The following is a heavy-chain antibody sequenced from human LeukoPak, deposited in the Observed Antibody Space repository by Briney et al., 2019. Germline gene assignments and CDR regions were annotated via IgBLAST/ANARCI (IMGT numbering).Heavy chain of an antibody. J-gene: IGHJ6*02. V-gene: IGHV1-46*01. CDR1: GYTFTSYY. Sequence: ASVKVSCKASGYTFTSYYMHWVRQAPGQGLEWMGIINPSGGSTSYAQKFQGRVTMTRDTSTSTVYMELSSLRSEDTAVYYCARDPREITYYDFWSGYYYGMDVWGQGPRSPSP. CDR3: ARDPREITYYDFWSGYYYGMDV. D-gene: IGHD3-3*01. CDR2: INPSGGST.